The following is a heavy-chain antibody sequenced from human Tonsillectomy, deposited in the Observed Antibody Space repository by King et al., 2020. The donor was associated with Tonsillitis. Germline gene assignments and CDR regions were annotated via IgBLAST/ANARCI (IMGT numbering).Heavy chain of an antibody. CDR1: GGSISSSNW. CDR2: IYHSGST. D-gene: IGHD1-26*01. CDR3: ARERGGSYSNAFDI. J-gene: IGHJ3*02. V-gene: IGHV4-4*02. Sequence: QLQESGPGLVKPSGTLSLTCAVSGGSISSSNWWSWVRQPPGKGLEWIEEIYHSGSTNYKSSLKSRVTISVDKSKNRFSLKLSSVTAADTAVYYCARERGGSYSNAFDIWGQGTMVTVSS.